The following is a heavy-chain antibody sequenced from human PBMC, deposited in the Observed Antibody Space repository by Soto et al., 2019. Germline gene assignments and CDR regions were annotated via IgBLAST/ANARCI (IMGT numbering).Heavy chain of an antibody. Sequence: GASVKVSSKASGYTFNSYGMSWVRQAPGKGLEWMGWISAYNGNTNYVQKVQGRVTITADESTSTAYMELSSLRSEDTAVYYCARGSRYNWNDNYYYGMDVWGQGTTVTVSS. CDR2: ISAYNGNT. J-gene: IGHJ6*02. CDR3: ARGSRYNWNDNYYYGMDV. V-gene: IGHV1-18*01. CDR1: GYTFNSYG. D-gene: IGHD1-1*01.